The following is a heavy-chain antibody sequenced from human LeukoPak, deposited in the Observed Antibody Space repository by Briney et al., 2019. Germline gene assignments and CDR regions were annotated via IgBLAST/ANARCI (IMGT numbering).Heavy chain of an antibody. CDR1: GGPIINYY. CDR2: IYDYGTT. CDR3: ARGIRYGNDF. V-gene: IGHV4-59*01. Sequence: SETLSLTCNVSGGPIINYYWTWVRQPPGKGLEWIGYIYDYGTTNYNPSLKSRVTISVDTSKNQFSLSLTSVTAADTAVYYCARGIRYGNDFWGQGTLVTVSS. J-gene: IGHJ4*02. D-gene: IGHD6-13*01.